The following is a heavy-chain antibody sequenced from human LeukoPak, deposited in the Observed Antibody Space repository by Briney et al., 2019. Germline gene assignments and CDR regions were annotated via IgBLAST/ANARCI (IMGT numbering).Heavy chain of an antibody. J-gene: IGHJ4*02. V-gene: IGHV3-30*18. CDR3: AKPLDEYFDF. Sequence: GGSLRLSCVVSGFTFSNYGMPWVRQAPGKGLEWVALTTYDGSTKYYAGSVKGRFTISKDNSRNTLYLQMNSLKVEDTAIYYCAKPLDEYFDFWGQGTLVTVSS. CDR2: TTYDGSTK. CDR1: GFTFSNYG.